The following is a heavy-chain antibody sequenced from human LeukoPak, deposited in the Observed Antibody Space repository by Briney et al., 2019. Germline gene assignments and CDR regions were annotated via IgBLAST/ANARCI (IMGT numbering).Heavy chain of an antibody. CDR2: ITNKRDGGTT. CDR3: TTGYSNTWHDHY. D-gene: IGHD6-13*01. J-gene: IGHJ4*02. Sequence: GGSLRLSCAAYGFTFSTAWMNWVRQAPGKGLEWVGLITNKRDGGTTTYAAPVKDRFVISRDDSKNTLYLQLNSLKTDDTVVYYCTTGYSNTWHDHYWGQGTLVTVSS. V-gene: IGHV3-15*01. CDR1: GFTFSTAW.